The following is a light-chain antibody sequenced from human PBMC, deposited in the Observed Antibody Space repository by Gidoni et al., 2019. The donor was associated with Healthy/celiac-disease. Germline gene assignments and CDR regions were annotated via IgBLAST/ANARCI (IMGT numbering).Light chain of an antibody. J-gene: IGKJ2*01. V-gene: IGKV1-39*01. Sequence: DIQMTQSPSSLSASVGDRVTITCRASQSISSYLNWYQQKPGKAPKLLIYAACSLQSGVPSRFSDSGSGTDFTLTISSLQPEDFATYYCQQSYSTPMYTFGQGTKLEIK. CDR2: AAC. CDR1: QSISSY. CDR3: QQSYSTPMYT.